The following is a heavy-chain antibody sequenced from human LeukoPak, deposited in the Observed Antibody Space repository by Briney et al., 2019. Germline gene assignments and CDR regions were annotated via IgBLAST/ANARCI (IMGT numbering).Heavy chain of an antibody. CDR2: ITSDGSAT. CDR1: GFTFTMYW. D-gene: IGHD4-11*01. J-gene: IGHJ4*02. V-gene: IGHV3-74*01. CDR3: ARGTTVWYFDY. Sequence: PGGSLRLSCAVSGFTFTMYWMHWVRQGPGKGLEWVSRITSDGSATGYADSVKGRFTISRDNAKNTLYLQMNSLRAEDTAVYYCARGTTVWYFDYWGQGTLVTVSS.